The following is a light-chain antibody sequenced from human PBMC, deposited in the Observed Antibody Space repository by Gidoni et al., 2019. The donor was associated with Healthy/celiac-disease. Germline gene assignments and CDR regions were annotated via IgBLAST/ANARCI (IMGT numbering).Light chain of an antibody. CDR1: QSVSSN. CDR3: QQYNNWPPVEDS. J-gene: IGKJ2*03. Sequence: EIVMTQSPATLSVSPGERATLSCRASQSVSSNLAWYQQKPGQAPRLLIYGASTRATGIPARFSGSGSGTEFTLTISSLQSEDFAVYYCQQYNNWPPVEDSFGQGTKLEIK. V-gene: IGKV3-15*01. CDR2: GAS.